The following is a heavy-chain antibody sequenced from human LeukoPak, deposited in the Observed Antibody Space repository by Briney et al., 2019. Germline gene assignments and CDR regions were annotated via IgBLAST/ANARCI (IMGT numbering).Heavy chain of an antibody. CDR1: GFTFSSYA. CDR3: ARLSNAFDI. Sequence: SGGSLRLSCAASGFTFSSYAMHWVRQAPGKGLEWVAAISYDGSNKYYADSVKGRFTISRDNSKNTLYLQMNSLRAEDTAVYYCARLSNAFDIWGQGTMVTVSS. CDR2: ISYDGSNK. J-gene: IGHJ3*02. V-gene: IGHV3-30-3*01.